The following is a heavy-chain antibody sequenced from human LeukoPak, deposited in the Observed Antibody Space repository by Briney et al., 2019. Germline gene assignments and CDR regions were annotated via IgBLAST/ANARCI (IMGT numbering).Heavy chain of an antibody. V-gene: IGHV3-21*01. CDR3: ARGSGATINY. CDR2: ISSSSSYI. J-gene: IGHJ4*02. Sequence: GGSLRLSCAASGFTFDDYAMHWVRQAPGKGLEWVSSISSSSSYIYYADSVKGRFTISRDNAKNSLYLQMNSLRAEDTAVYYCARGSGATINYWGQGTLVTVSS. D-gene: IGHD5-12*01. CDR1: GFTFDDYA.